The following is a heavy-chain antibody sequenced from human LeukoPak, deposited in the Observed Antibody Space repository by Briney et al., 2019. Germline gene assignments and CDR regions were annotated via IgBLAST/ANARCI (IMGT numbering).Heavy chain of an antibody. Sequence: SETLSLTCAVYGGSFSGYYWSWIRQPPGEGLEWIGEFNHSGSTNYNPSLKSRVTISVDTSKNQFSLKLSSVTAADTAVYYCARGRGNPPRYCSSTSCPYYYYGMDVWGQGTTVTVSS. CDR1: GGSFSGYY. J-gene: IGHJ6*02. CDR2: FNHSGST. CDR3: ARGRGNPPRYCSSTSCPYYYYGMDV. V-gene: IGHV4-34*01. D-gene: IGHD2-2*01.